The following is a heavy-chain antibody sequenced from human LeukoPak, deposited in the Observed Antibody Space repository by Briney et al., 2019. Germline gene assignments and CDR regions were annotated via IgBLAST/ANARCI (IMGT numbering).Heavy chain of an antibody. CDR3: ARSRGRGYPPAD. CDR2: IGTAGDT. Sequence: GGSLRLSCVASGFTFRSYDMFWVRQPTGKGLEWVSGIGTAGDTNYADSVKGRFTISRDNSIRSLYLQMNSLRTEDTALYYCARSRGRGYPPADWGQGTLDTVSS. J-gene: IGHJ4*02. CDR1: GFTFRSYD. D-gene: IGHD3-16*01. V-gene: IGHV3-13*04.